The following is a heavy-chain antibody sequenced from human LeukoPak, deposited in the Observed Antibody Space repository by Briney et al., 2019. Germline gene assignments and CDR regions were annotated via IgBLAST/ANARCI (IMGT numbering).Heavy chain of an antibody. J-gene: IGHJ1*01. V-gene: IGHV3-30*02. CDR3: AKDRGSYYSEYFQH. CDR1: GFTFSSYG. Sequence: GGSLRLSCAASGFTFSSYGMHWVRQAPGKGLEWVAFIRYDGSNKYYADSVKGRFTISRDNSKNTLYLQMNSLRAEDTAVYYCAKDRGSYYSEYFQHWGQGTLVTVSS. D-gene: IGHD1-26*01. CDR2: IRYDGSNK.